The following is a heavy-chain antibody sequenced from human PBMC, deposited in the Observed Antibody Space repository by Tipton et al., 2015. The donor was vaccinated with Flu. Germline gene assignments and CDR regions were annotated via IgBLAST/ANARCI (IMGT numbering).Heavy chain of an antibody. V-gene: IGHV4-59*01. CDR1: GGSISSYY. D-gene: IGHD3-3*01. CDR2: IYYSGNT. CDR3: ARLRFLEWLLWGVRGAFDA. Sequence: LRLSCTVSGGSISSYYWSWIRQPPGKGLEWIGYIYYSGNTNYNPSLKSRVTISLDTSENQFSLKLSSVTAADTAVYYCARLRFLEWLLWGVRGAFDARGQATLVSVSS. J-gene: IGHJ4*02.